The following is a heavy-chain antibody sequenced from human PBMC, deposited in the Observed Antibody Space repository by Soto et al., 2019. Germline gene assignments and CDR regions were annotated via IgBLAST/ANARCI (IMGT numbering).Heavy chain of an antibody. Sequence: EVQLLESGGGLVQPGGSLTLTCVGSGVTVRNQDMRWGRQAPGKGLEWVSGISGRGGVTYYADSVKGRFTISRDNSKNTLYLHMNNRRANDTAVYYCAKDRQFRSYYESAGHYNDWGQGTLVTVSS. CDR1: GVTVRNQD. J-gene: IGHJ4*02. CDR3: AKDRQFRSYYESAGHYND. CDR2: ISGRGGVT. V-gene: IGHV3-23*01. D-gene: IGHD3-22*01.